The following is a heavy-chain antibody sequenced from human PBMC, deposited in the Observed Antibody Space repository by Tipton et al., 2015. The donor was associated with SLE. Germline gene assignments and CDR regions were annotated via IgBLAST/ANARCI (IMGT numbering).Heavy chain of an antibody. CDR3: ARAPIAAPTGYYYGMDV. V-gene: IGHV4-59*01. CDR2: IYYSGGT. J-gene: IGHJ6*02. CDR1: GGSISSYY. Sequence: LRLSCTVSGGSISSYYWSWIRQPPGKGLEWIGYIYYSGGTNYNPSLKSRVTISVDTSKNQFSLKLSSVTAADTAVYYCARAPIAAPTGYYYGMDVWGRGTTVTVSS. D-gene: IGHD6-13*01.